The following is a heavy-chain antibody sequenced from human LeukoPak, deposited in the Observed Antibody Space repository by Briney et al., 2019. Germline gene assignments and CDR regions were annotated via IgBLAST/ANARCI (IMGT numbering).Heavy chain of an antibody. CDR1: GGTFSSYA. J-gene: IGHJ4*02. V-gene: IGHV1-69*05. CDR3: ARGIAAQTGVPSFDY. Sequence: GSSVKVSCKASGGTFSSYAISWVRQAPGQGLEWMGGIIPIFGTANYAQKFQGRVTITTDESTSTAYMELSSLRSEDTAVYYCARGIAAQTGVPSFDYWGQGTLVTVSS. D-gene: IGHD6-13*01. CDR2: IIPIFGTA.